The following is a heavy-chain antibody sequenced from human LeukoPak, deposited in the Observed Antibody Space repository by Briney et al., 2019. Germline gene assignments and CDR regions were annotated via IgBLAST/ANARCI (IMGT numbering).Heavy chain of an antibody. J-gene: IGHJ3*02. Sequence: SETLSLTCTVSGGSISSSSYYWGWIRQPPGKGLEWIGSIYYSGSTYYNPSLKSRVTISVDTSKNQFSLRLSSVTAADTAVYYCVSGRIAAAANDAFDIWGQGTMVTVSS. CDR3: VSGRIAAAANDAFDI. V-gene: IGHV4-39*07. CDR1: GGSISSSSYY. D-gene: IGHD6-13*01. CDR2: IYYSGST.